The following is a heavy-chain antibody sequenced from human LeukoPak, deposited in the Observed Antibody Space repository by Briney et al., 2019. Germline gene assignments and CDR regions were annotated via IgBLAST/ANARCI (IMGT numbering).Heavy chain of an antibody. D-gene: IGHD6-19*01. Sequence: SETLSLTCTVSGYSISSGYYWGWIRQPPGKGLEWIGSIYYSGSTYYNPSLKSRVTISVDTSKNQFSLKLSSVTAADTAVYYCARGIPSGWYGGALEYWGQGTLVTVSS. CDR2: IYYSGST. V-gene: IGHV4-38-2*02. J-gene: IGHJ4*02. CDR1: GYSISSGYY. CDR3: ARGIPSGWYGGALEY.